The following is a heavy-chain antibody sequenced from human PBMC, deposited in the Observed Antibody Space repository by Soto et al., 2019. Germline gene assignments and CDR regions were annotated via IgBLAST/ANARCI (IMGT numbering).Heavy chain of an antibody. CDR3: ARGGLGYCSGSCPTNWFGP. Sequence: GASVKVSCKASGGTFSSYAISWVRQAPGQGLEWMGGIIPIFGTANYAQKFQGRVTITADESTSTAYMELSSLRSEDTAVYYCARGGLGYCSGSCPTNWFGPWGQGTQVTVSS. D-gene: IGHD2-15*01. CDR2: IIPIFGTA. CDR1: GGTFSSYA. J-gene: IGHJ5*02. V-gene: IGHV1-69*13.